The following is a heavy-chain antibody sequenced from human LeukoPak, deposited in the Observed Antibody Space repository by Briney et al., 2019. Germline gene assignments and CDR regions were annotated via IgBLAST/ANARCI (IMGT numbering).Heavy chain of an antibody. D-gene: IGHD3-3*01. V-gene: IGHV3-48*03. J-gene: IGHJ6*02. CDR3: ARKDYDFWSCYYPPHYYYYGMDV. Sequence: GGSLRLSCAASGFTFSSYEMNWVRQAPGKGLEWVSYISSSGSTIYYADSVKGRFTISRDNAKNSLYLQMNSLRAEDTAVYYCARKDYDFWSCYYPPHYYYYGMDVWGQGTTVTVSS. CDR2: ISSSGSTI. CDR1: GFTFSSYE.